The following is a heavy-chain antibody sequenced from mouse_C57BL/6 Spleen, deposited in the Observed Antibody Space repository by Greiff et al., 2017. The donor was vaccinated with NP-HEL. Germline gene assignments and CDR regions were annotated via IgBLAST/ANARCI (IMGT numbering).Heavy chain of an antibody. V-gene: IGHV1-76*01. CDR2: IYPGSGNT. Sequence: QVQLKESGAELVRPGASVKLSCKASGYTFTDYYINWVKQRPGQGLEWIARIYPGSGNTYYNEKFKGKATLTAEKSSSTAYMQLSSLTSEDSAVYVCARGAYYYGSSYYYWGQGTTLTVSS. CDR1: GYTFTDYY. J-gene: IGHJ2*01. CDR3: ARGAYYYGSSYYY. D-gene: IGHD1-1*01.